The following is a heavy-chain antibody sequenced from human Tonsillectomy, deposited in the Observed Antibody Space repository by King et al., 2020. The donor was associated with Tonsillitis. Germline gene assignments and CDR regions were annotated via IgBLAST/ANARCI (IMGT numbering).Heavy chain of an antibody. CDR2: INPSDGVT. Sequence: QLVQSGAEVTKPGASVKVSCKASGYTFTTYYIHWVRQAPGQGLEWMGVINPSDGVTNYAQKLQDRVTMTRDTSTTTVYMELNSLRSEDTAVYYCSSDKADYRMDVWGQGTTVTVSS. CDR1: GYTFTTYY. V-gene: IGHV1-46*01. D-gene: IGHD3-9*01. J-gene: IGHJ6*02. CDR3: SSDKADYRMDV.